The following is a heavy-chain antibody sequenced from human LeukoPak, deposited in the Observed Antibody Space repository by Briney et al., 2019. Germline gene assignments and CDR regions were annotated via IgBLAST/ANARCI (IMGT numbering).Heavy chain of an antibody. CDR2: ISYDGSNK. Sequence: PGGSLRLSCAASGFIFSDFGMYWVRQAPGKGLEWVAVISYDGSNKYYADSVKGRFTISRDNSKNTLYLQMNSLRAEDTAVYYCARDLYYYDSSGYYPPDYWGQGTLVTVSS. J-gene: IGHJ4*02. CDR3: ARDLYYYDSSGYYPPDY. V-gene: IGHV3-30*03. D-gene: IGHD3-22*01. CDR1: GFIFSDFG.